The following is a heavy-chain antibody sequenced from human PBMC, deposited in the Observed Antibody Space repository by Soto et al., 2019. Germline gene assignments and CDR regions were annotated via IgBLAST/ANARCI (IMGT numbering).Heavy chain of an antibody. CDR2: IHYSGSI. J-gene: IGHJ6*02. Sequence: SETLSLTCTVSGGSISYEYYHWTWIRQSPGKGLEWIGYIHYSGSIIYNPSFKSRVTISVDTSKNQFSLQLSSVAAADTAVYFCAREDDGGDRDYYGLDVWGQGTTVTVAS. CDR1: GGSISYEYYH. CDR3: AREDDGGDRDYYGLDV. D-gene: IGHD2-21*02. V-gene: IGHV4-30-4*08.